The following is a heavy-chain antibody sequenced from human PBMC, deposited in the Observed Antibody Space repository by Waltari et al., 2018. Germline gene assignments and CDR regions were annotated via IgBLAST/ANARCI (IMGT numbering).Heavy chain of an antibody. J-gene: IGHJ6*02. CDR3: ARDEARYYDIMTGGGYYGLDV. CDR2: IFTSGST. D-gene: IGHD3-9*01. CDR1: GGSMSSGSAY. Sequence: QVQLQESGPGLVRPSQTLSLTCTVSGGSMSSGSAYWPWIRQPAGKGLEWVGHIFTSGSTKYNPSLKSRVSVSLDTSENQFSLRLSSVTAADTAVYYCARDEARYYDIMTGGGYYGLDVWGQGTTVTVSS. V-gene: IGHV4-61*02.